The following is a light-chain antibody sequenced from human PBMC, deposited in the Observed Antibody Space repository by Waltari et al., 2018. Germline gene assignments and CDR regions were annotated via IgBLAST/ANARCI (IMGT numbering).Light chain of an antibody. CDR1: ASTTGNHV. J-gene: IGLJ3*02. CDR2: RSD. V-gene: IGLV1-44*01. Sequence: QSVLTQPPSASGTPGQGVTIPCSGGASTTGNHVGNWYQQVPGKAPKLLIYRSDRRPAGVPDRFSGSKSGTSASLAISGLQSEDEADYYCAAWDDSLNGRWVFGGGTKVTVL. CDR3: AAWDDSLNGRWV.